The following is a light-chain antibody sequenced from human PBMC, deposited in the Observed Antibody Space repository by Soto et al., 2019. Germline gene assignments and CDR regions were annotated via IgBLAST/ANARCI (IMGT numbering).Light chain of an antibody. CDR2: SAS. J-gene: IGKJ1*01. CDR1: QNINNY. Sequence: DTQMTQSPSSLSASVGDRVTITCRTSQNINNYLNWYQQKPGKAPKVLIYSASTLQSGVPARFSGSGSGTDISLTIASLQPEDFATYYCQQTFYTPRTFGQGTKVEMK. V-gene: IGKV1-39*01. CDR3: QQTFYTPRT.